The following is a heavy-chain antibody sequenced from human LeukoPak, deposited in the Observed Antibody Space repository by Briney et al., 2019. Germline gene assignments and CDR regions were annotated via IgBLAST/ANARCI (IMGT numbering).Heavy chain of an antibody. V-gene: IGHV4-34*01. D-gene: IGHD4-17*01. J-gene: IGHJ5*02. CDR3: ARETTVTTANWFDP. CDR2: INHSEST. CDR1: GGSFSGYY. Sequence: PSETLSLTCAVYGGSFSGYYWSWIRQPPGKGLEWIGEINHSESTNYNPSLKSRVTISVDTSKNQFSLKLSSVTAADTAVYYCARETTVTTANWFDPWGQGTLVTVSS.